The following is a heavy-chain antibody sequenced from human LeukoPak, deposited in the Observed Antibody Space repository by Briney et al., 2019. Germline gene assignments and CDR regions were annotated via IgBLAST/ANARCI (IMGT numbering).Heavy chain of an antibody. D-gene: IGHD6-19*01. CDR1: GFTFSSYA. Sequence: GGSLRLSCAASGFTFSSYAMSWVRQAPGKGLEWVSAISGSGGSTYYADSVKGRFTISRDNSKNTLYLQMNSLRAEDTAVYYCARQWGWFTSGWWLDTLDVWGQGSMVIVSS. V-gene: IGHV3-23*01. CDR2: ISGSGGST. J-gene: IGHJ3*01. CDR3: ARQWGWFTSGWWLDTLDV.